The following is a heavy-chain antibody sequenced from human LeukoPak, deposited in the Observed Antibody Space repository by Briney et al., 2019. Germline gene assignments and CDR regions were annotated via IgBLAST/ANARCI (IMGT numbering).Heavy chain of an antibody. D-gene: IGHD2-8*01. V-gene: IGHV4-34*01. CDR2: INHSGST. CDR3: ARGRKCTNGVCYTSGPNWFDR. J-gene: IGHJ5*02. Sequence: SETLSLTCPVYGRSFTGYYWRWIRQPPGKGLDWFGEINHSGSTNYNPSLKSRVTVSVDTSKNEFSLKLGFVTAADTAVYYCARGRKCTNGVCYTSGPNWFDRWGQGTLVTVSS. CDR1: GRSFTGYY.